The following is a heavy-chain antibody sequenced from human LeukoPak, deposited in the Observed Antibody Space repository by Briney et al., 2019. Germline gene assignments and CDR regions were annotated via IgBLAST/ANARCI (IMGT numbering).Heavy chain of an antibody. CDR3: ARDHCSGGSCYQFDY. J-gene: IGHJ4*02. CDR2: IGTTGDT. Sequence: GGSLRLSCAASGFTFSSYDMHWVRQVTGKGLEWVSAIGTTGDTYYPGSVKGRFTISRDNSKNTLYLQMNSLRAEDTAVYYCARDHCSGGSCYQFDYWGQGTLVTVSS. D-gene: IGHD2-15*01. V-gene: IGHV3-13*01. CDR1: GFTFSSYD.